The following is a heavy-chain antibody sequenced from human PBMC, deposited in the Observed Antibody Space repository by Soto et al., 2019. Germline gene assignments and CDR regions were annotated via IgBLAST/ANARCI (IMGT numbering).Heavy chain of an antibody. CDR1: GVTFSSYA. CDR3: ARGSGTDYYYYGMDV. D-gene: IGHD3-10*01. J-gene: IGHJ6*02. CDR2: IIPIFGTA. Sequence: SVKGSWKASGVTFSSYAISWVRQAPGQGLEWMGGIIPIFGTANYAQKFQGRVTITADKSTSTAYMELSSLRSEDTAVYYCARGSGTDYYYYGMDVWGQGTTVTVSS. V-gene: IGHV1-69*06.